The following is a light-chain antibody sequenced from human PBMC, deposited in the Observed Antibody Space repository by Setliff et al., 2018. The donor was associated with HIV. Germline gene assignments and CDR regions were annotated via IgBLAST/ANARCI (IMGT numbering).Light chain of an antibody. V-gene: IGLV2-14*03. CDR3: SSYTSRTPLYV. CDR2: DVN. Sequence: QSVLAQPASVSGSPGQSITISCTGTSSDVGGYNYVSWYQQHPGRAPKLMIYDVNKRPSGVSNRFSGSKSGNTASLTISGVQAEDEADYYCSSYTSRTPLYVFGTGTKVTVL. CDR1: SSDVGGYNY. J-gene: IGLJ1*01.